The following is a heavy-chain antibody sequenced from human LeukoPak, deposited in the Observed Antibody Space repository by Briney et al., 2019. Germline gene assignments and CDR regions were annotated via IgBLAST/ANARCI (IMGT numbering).Heavy chain of an antibody. CDR1: GYTFTSYD. Sequence: ASVKVSCKASGYTFTSYDINWVRQATGQGLEWMGWMNPNSGKPGYAQKFQGRVTMTRNTSISTAYMELSSLRSEDTAVYYCARGRGRHYDFWSGYFVMDYYYGMDVWGQGTTVTVSS. D-gene: IGHD3-3*01. CDR2: MNPNSGKP. J-gene: IGHJ6*02. CDR3: ARGRGRHYDFWSGYFVMDYYYGMDV. V-gene: IGHV1-8*01.